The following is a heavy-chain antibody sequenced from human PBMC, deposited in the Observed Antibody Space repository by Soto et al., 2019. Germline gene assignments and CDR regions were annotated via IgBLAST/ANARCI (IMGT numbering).Heavy chain of an antibody. CDR2: IGTAGST. CDR3: AREVADKVSADWSLDL. Sequence: EVQLVESGGGLVQPGGSLRLSCAVSGSTFRTYDMHWVRQPTGKGLEWVSAIGTAGSTYYSDSVKGRFTISRDNAKNSLYLQMNSLTPGDTAMYYCAREVADKVSADWSLDLWGRGTLVTVSS. D-gene: IGHD3-9*01. CDR1: GSTFRTYD. J-gene: IGHJ2*01. V-gene: IGHV3-13*01.